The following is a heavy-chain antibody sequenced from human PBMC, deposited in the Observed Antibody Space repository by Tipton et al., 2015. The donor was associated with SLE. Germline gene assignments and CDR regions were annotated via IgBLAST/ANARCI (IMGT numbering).Heavy chain of an antibody. Sequence: TLSLTCAVYGGSFSGYYWTWIRQPPGKGLEWIGDINHSGSTNYNPSLKSRVTISVDMSKNQFSLKLSSVTAADTAIYYCARGEMDVFDIWGQGTVVSVSS. CDR3: ARGEMDVFDI. CDR1: GGSFSGYY. J-gene: IGHJ3*02. CDR2: INHSGST. V-gene: IGHV4-34*01.